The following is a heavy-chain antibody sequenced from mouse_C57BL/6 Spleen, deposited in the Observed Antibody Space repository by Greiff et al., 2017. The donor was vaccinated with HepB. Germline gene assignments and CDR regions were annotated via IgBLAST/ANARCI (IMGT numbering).Heavy chain of an antibody. D-gene: IGHD2-3*01. CDR1: GYTFTEYT. V-gene: IGHV1-62-2*01. CDR2: FYPGSGSI. CDR3: ARLDGYFYFDY. Sequence: VMLVESGAELVKPGASVKLSCKASGYTFTEYTIHWVKQRSGQGLEWIGWFYPGSGSIKYNEKFKDKATLTADKSSSTVYMELSSLRSEDSAVYFCARLDGYFYFDYWGQGTTLTVSS. J-gene: IGHJ2*01.